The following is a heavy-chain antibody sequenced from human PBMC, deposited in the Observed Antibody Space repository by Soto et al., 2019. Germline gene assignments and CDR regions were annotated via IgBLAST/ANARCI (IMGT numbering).Heavy chain of an antibody. CDR3: VKDQGGVVVVAAYFDY. V-gene: IGHV3-64D*06. Sequence: HPVGSLRLSCSASGFTFSSYAMHWVRQAPGKGLEYVSAISSNGGSTYYADSVKGRFTISRDNSKNTLYLQMSSLRAEDTAVYYCVKDQGGVVVVAAYFDYWGQGTLVTVSS. CDR2: ISSNGGST. CDR1: GFTFSSYA. D-gene: IGHD2-15*01. J-gene: IGHJ4*02.